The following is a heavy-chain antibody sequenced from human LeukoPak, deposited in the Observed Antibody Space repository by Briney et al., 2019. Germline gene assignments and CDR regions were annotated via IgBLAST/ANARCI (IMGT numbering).Heavy chain of an antibody. J-gene: IGHJ6*02. Sequence: GGSLRLSCAASGFTVSSNYMSWVRQAPGKGLEWVSVIYSGGRTYYADSVKGRFTISRDNSKNTLYLQMNSLRAEDTAVYYCARDFAPNGGIISAADYYYGMDVWGQGTTVTVSS. CDR2: IYSGGRT. CDR3: ARDFAPNGGIISAADYYYGMDV. CDR1: GFTVSSNY. D-gene: IGHD6-13*01. V-gene: IGHV3-53*01.